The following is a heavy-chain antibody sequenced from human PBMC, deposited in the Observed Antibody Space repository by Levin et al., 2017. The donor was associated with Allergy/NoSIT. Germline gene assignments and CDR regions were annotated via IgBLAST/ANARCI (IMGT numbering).Heavy chain of an antibody. CDR2: ISSSGTTI. Sequence: GASVKVSCAASAFTFSNYNLNWVRQAPGKGLEWLSYISSSGTTIYYADSVKGRFTISRDNAKNSLYLQMNSLRAEDTAVYYCARNYPWGDYVSVFDYWGQGTLVTVSS. J-gene: IGHJ4*02. CDR3: ARNYPWGDYVSVFDY. CDR1: AFTFSNYN. D-gene: IGHD4-17*01. V-gene: IGHV3-48*01.